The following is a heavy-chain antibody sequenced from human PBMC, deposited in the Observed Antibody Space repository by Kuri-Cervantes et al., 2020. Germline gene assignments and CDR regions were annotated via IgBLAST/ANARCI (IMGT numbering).Heavy chain of an antibody. CDR3: ARGGRFGVAAFPNWFDP. V-gene: IGHV4-30-2*01. D-gene: IGHD2-15*01. J-gene: IGHJ5*02. CDR2: INHSGST. Sequence: SETLSLTCAVSGGSISSGGYSWSWIRQPPGKGLEWIGEINHSGSTNYNPSLKSRVTISVDTSKNQFSLKLSSVTAADTAVYYCARGGRFGVAAFPNWFDPWGQGTLVTVSS. CDR1: GGSISSGGYS.